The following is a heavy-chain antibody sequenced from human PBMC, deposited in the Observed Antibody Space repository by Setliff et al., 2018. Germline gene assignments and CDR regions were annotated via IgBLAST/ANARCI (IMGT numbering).Heavy chain of an antibody. CDR3: ARQSRTGAFDI. J-gene: IGHJ3*02. CDR2: INWNSVNT. CDR1: GFTFDDYG. V-gene: IGHV3-20*04. Sequence: GGSLGLSCAASGFTFDDYGMVWLRHVPGKGLEYVSTINWNSVNTAYAVSVEGRFTISRDNAKNALYLQMNSLRAEDTALYYCARQSRTGAFDIWGPGTLVTVSS.